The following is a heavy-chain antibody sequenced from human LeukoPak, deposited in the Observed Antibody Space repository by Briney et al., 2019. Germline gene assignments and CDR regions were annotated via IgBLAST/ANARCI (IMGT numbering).Heavy chain of an antibody. J-gene: IGHJ4*02. D-gene: IGHD3-10*01. CDR1: GGSISSYY. CDR3: ARDENYYGSGSPFDY. V-gene: IGHV4-59*12. Sequence: SETLSLTCTVSGGSISSYYWSWIRQPPGKGLEWIGYIYYSGSTNYNPSLKSRVTISVDTSKNQFSLKLSSVTAADTAVYYCARDENYYGSGSPFDYWGQGTLVTVSS. CDR2: IYYSGST.